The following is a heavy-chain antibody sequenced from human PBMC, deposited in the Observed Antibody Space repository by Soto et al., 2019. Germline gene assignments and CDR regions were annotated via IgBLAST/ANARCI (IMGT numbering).Heavy chain of an antibody. Sequence: ASVKVSCKASGYTFTRYTMNWVRQAPGQRLEWMGWINPDNGNTKSSQKFQDRVIITRDTSASTAYMDLSSLRSEDTAVYYCARGIATGHLDPWGQGTLVTVSS. D-gene: IGHD2-15*01. CDR1: GYTFTRYT. J-gene: IGHJ5*02. CDR3: ARGIATGHLDP. V-gene: IGHV1-3*01. CDR2: INPDNGNT.